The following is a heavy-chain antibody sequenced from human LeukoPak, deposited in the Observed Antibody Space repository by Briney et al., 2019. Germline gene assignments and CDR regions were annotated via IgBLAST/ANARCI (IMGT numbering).Heavy chain of an antibody. CDR2: ISSSGSTV. V-gene: IGHV3-48*04. J-gene: IGHJ4*02. CDR1: GFTLSFYS. Sequence: GGSLRLSCAASGFTLSFYSMNWVRQAPGKGLEWISYISSSGSTVYYADSVKGRFTISRDNANNSLYLQMSGLRTEDTAVYYCASGQEGDYWGQGTLVTVSS. CDR3: ASGQEGDY.